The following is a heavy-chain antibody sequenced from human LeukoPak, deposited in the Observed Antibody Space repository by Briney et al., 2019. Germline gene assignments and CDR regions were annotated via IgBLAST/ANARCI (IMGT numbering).Heavy chain of an antibody. CDR2: IKPDGTTK. D-gene: IGHD6-13*01. CDR1: GFPFSSYS. Sequence: GGSLRLSCAASGFPFSSYSMTWVRQAPGKGLEWVANIKPDGTTKFYVDSVKGRFTISRDNALNSLYLQMNSLRAEDTAIYYCARSLLYGTTWYGRSDFWGQGTLVTVSS. CDR3: ARSLLYGTTWYGRSDF. J-gene: IGHJ4*02. V-gene: IGHV3-7*03.